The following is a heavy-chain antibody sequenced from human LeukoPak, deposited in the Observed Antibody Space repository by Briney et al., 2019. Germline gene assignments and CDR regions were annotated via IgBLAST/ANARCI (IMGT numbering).Heavy chain of an antibody. CDR3: ARTKTVTQYYFDY. J-gene: IGHJ4*02. D-gene: IGHD4-23*01. V-gene: IGHV1-69*01. Sequence: SVKVSCKASGGTFSSYAISWVRQAPGQGLEWMGGIIPIFGTANYAQKFQGRVTITADESTSTAYMELSSLRSEDTAVYYCARTKTVTQYYFDYWGQGTLVTVSS. CDR2: IIPIFGTA. CDR1: GGTFSSYA.